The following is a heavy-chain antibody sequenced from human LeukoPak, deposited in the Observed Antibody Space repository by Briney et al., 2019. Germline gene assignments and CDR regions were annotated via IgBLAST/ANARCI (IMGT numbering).Heavy chain of an antibody. J-gene: IGHJ4*02. D-gene: IGHD2-21*01. Sequence: SVKVSCKASGGTFSSYAISWVRQAPGQGLEWMGGIIPIFGTANYAQKFQGRVTITADESTSTAYMELSSLRSEDTAVYYCARSRGIPECYFDYWGQGTLVTVSS. V-gene: IGHV1-69*13. CDR1: GGTFSSYA. CDR3: ARSRGIPECYFDY. CDR2: IIPIFGTA.